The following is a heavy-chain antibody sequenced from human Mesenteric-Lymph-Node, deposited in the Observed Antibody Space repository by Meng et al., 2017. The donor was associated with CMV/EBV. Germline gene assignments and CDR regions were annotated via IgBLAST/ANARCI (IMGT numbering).Heavy chain of an antibody. V-gene: IGHV1-69*02. Sequence: QVQLVQSWAEVKKPGSSVKVSCKASGGTFRSDTISWVRQAPGQGLEWMGRIIPILGIANYAQKFQGRVTITADKSTSTAYMELSSLRSEDTAVYYCAGGIAAAGSRWFDPWGQGTLVTVSS. J-gene: IGHJ5*02. CDR1: GGTFRSDT. D-gene: IGHD6-13*01. CDR2: IIPILGIA. CDR3: AGGIAAAGSRWFDP.